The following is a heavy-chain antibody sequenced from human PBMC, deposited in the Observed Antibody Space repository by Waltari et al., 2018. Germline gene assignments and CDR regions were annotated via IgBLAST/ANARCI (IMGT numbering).Heavy chain of an antibody. CDR1: GGSFSGYY. Sequence: QVQLQQGGAGLLKPSETLSLTCAVSGGSFSGYYWNWIRQPPGKGLGWIGEINHSGSTNYNPSLKSRVTISVDTSKNQFSLKLSSVTAADTAVYYCARGIVVPEKGMDVWGKWTTVTVSS. V-gene: IGHV4-34*01. CDR3: ARGIVVPEKGMDV. D-gene: IGHD2-2*01. CDR2: INHSGST. J-gene: IGHJ6*04.